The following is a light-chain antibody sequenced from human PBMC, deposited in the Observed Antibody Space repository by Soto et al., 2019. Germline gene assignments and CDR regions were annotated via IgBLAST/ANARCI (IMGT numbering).Light chain of an antibody. CDR2: DVS. Sequence: QSALTQPRSVSGSPGQSVTISCGGTSNDVGAYDYVSWYQQYPGKVPKLMIYDVSKRPSGVPDRFSGSKSGNTASLTISGLQAEDEADYYCCSFAGNLFVFGTGTKLTVL. CDR1: SNDVGAYDY. CDR3: CSFAGNLFV. J-gene: IGLJ1*01. V-gene: IGLV2-11*01.